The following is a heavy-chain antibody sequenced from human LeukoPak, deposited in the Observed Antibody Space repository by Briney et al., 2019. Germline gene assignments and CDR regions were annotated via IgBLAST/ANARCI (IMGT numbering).Heavy chain of an antibody. J-gene: IGHJ4*02. V-gene: IGHV4-59*01. Sequence: SETLSLTRTVSGGSISSYYWSWIRQPPGKGLEWIGYIYYSGSTNYNPSLKSRVTISVDTSKNQFSLKLSSVTAADTAVYYCARDPSGSSGLYFDYWGQGTLVTVSS. D-gene: IGHD1-26*01. CDR2: IYYSGST. CDR3: ARDPSGSSGLYFDY. CDR1: GGSISSYY.